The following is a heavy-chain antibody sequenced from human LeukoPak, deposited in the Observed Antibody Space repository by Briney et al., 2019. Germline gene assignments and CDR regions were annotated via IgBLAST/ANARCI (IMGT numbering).Heavy chain of an antibody. Sequence: GGSLRLSCAASGFTFSSYSMNWVRQAPGKGLEWVSSISSSSSYIYYADSVKGRFTISRDNAKNSLYLQMNSLRAEDTAVYYCARDRTAVAGGFGYWGQGTLVTVSS. CDR1: GFTFSSYS. CDR3: ARDRTAVAGGFGY. V-gene: IGHV3-21*01. CDR2: ISSSSSYI. J-gene: IGHJ4*02. D-gene: IGHD6-19*01.